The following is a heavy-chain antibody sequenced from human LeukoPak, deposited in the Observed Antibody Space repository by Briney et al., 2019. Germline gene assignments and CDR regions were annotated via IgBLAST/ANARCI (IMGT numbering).Heavy chain of an antibody. J-gene: IGHJ4*02. V-gene: IGHV3-48*01. D-gene: IGHD2-2*01. CDR3: ARDGGYCSSITCPSTTPFDY. Sequence: GGSLRLSCAASGFTFSSYSLNWARQAPGKGLEWISYISSSSGSIYYADSVKGRFTISRDNAQNSLYLQMNSLRADDTAVYYCARDGGYCSSITCPSTTPFDYWGQGTLVTVSS. CDR1: GFTFSSYS. CDR2: ISSSSGSI.